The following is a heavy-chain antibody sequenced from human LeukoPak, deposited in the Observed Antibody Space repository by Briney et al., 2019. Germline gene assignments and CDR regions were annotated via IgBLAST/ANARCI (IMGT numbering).Heavy chain of an antibody. CDR2: VIPILGIA. CDR3: AGGIAARFAYYYYYMDV. J-gene: IGHJ6*03. D-gene: IGHD6-6*01. CDR1: GGTFSSYT. V-gene: IGHV1-69*02. Sequence: SVKVSCKASGGTFSSYTISWVRQAPGQGLEWMGRVIPILGIANYAQKFQGRVTITADKSTSTAYMELSSLRSEDTAVYYCAGGIAARFAYYYYYMDVWGKGTTVTVSS.